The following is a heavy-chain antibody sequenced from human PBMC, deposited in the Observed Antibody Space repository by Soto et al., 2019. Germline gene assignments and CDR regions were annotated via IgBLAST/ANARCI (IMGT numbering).Heavy chain of an antibody. J-gene: IGHJ5*02. CDR3: ATLPPRIVVTVLPIPT. D-gene: IGHD2-21*01. CDR1: GDSISSTHW. Sequence: QVYLHQSGPGLVKPSGTLSLTCAVSGDSISSTHWWTWVRQTPGKGLEWIAEVYHSGSTSYNPSLKSRVTISVDKSNNQFSLKLTSVTAADTAVYYCATLPPRIVVTVLPIPTWGQGTLVSVSS. V-gene: IGHV4-4*02. CDR2: VYHSGST.